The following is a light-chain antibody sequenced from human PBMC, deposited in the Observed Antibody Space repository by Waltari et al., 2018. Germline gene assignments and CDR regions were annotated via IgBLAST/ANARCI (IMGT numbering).Light chain of an antibody. CDR1: NIGRKT. Sequence: SYVLTQPPSVSVAPGETARITCGGNNIGRKTVHWYQQKPGQTPVVVISYDSDQPSGNPERFSGSNSGNTATLTISRVEAGDEADYYCQVWDSSRDHGVFGTGTKVTVL. J-gene: IGLJ1*01. CDR3: QVWDSSRDHGV. CDR2: YDS. V-gene: IGLV3-21*04.